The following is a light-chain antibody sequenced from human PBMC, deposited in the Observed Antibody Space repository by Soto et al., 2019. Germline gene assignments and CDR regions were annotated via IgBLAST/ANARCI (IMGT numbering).Light chain of an antibody. CDR3: QRVSGHLLG. J-gene: IGKJ4*01. V-gene: IGKV1-39*02. CDR1: QNTRGY. CDR2: AAS. Sequence: TNNCRASQNTRGYLNWYQQKPGKAPKLLIYAASSLQSGIPSRFSGSGSGTDFTLTICSLQPDDYAPFQSQRVSGHLLGIGGGTKVDIK.